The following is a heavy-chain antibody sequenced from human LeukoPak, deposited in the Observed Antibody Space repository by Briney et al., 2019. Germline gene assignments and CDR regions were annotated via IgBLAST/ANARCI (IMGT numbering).Heavy chain of an antibody. D-gene: IGHD3-16*01. CDR1: GFTFSSYE. CDR2: ISSSGSTI. Sequence: SGGSLRLSCAASGFTFSSYEMNWVRRAPGKGLEWVSYISSSGSTIYNADSVKGRFTISRDNAKNSLYLQMNSLRAEDTAVYYCARRGSYNDYWGQGTLVTVSS. V-gene: IGHV3-48*03. CDR3: ARRGSYNDY. J-gene: IGHJ4*02.